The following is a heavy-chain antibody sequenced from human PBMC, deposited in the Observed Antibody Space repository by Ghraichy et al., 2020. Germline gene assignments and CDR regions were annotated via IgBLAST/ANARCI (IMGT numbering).Heavy chain of an antibody. D-gene: IGHD3-16*01. CDR1: GFTFKNYA. V-gene: IGHV3-23*01. CDR3: AKTKGGASHPYHFDS. Sequence: GGSLRLSCAASGFTFKNYAMGWVRQAPGKGLEWVSGIDGGGGSQYYAGSVRGLFTISRDNSKNTVYLQMNSLSAEDTAVYYCAKTKGGASHPYHFDSWGQGTLGTVSS. CDR2: IDGGGGSQ. J-gene: IGHJ4*02.